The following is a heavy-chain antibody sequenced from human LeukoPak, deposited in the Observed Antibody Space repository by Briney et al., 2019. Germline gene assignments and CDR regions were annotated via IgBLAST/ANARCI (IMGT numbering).Heavy chain of an antibody. V-gene: IGHV4-59*11. CDR2: IYYSGST. CDR1: GGSISSHY. CDR3: ARLRDSFDP. J-gene: IGHJ5*02. Sequence: SETLSLTCTVSGGSISSHYWSWIRQPPGKGLEWIGYIYYSGSTNYNPSLKSRVTMSVDTSKNQFSLKLSSVSAADTAVYYCARLRDSFDPWGQGTLVTVSS. D-gene: IGHD5-24*01.